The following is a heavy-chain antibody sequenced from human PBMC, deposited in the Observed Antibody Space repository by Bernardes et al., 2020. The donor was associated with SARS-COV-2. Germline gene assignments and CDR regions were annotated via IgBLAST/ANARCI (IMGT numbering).Heavy chain of an antibody. J-gene: IGHJ6*02. D-gene: IGHD3-10*01. CDR1: GGSISSGTYY. Sequence: SETLSLTCTVSGGSISSGTYYWSWIRQPPGKGLEWIGYAYYSGTTKYSPSFESRVTISVDTSKNQFSLHLASVTAADTAVYFCARDRSRYDSGSQYYYGMDVWGQGTTVTVSS. CDR2: AYYSGTT. V-gene: IGHV4-61*01. CDR3: ARDRSRYDSGSQYYYGMDV.